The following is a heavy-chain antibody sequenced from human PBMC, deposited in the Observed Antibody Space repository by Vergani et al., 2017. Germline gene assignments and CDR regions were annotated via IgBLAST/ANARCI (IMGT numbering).Heavy chain of an antibody. V-gene: IGHV1-46*03. CDR2: INPSGGHT. Sequence: QVQVVQSGAEVKKSGASVKVSCKTSGYTFSKYYMHWVRQAPGQGLEWMGIINPSGGHTNYAQKFQGRVTMTRDTSTSTVYMELSSLRSEDTAIYYCARGEYGILTGYRHRGQGTLVNVS. CDR3: ARGEYGILTGYRH. D-gene: IGHD3-9*01. CDR1: GYTFSKYY. J-gene: IGHJ4*01.